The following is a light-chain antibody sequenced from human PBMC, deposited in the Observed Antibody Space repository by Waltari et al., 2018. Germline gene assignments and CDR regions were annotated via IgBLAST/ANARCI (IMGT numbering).Light chain of an antibody. CDR2: GAS. J-gene: IGKJ2*01. CDR3: DQYGSSPYI. CDR1: QSVTSRY. Sequence: EIVLTQSPGTLPLSPGERATLPCRASQSVTSRYIAWYQQKPGQPPRLLFYGASSRATGIPDRFSGSGSGTDFTLTISRLEPEDFAVYYCDQYGSSPYIFGQGTKLEIK. V-gene: IGKV3-20*01.